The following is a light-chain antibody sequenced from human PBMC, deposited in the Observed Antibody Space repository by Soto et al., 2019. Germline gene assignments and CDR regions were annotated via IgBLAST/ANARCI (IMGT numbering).Light chain of an antibody. CDR1: QSVSRNS. V-gene: IGKV3-20*01. Sequence: EIVLTQSPGTLSLSPGERATLSCRASQSVSRNSLAWYQQKPGQAPRRLIYGASSRATDIPDRFSGSGSGTDLNLIVSRLEPEDCAVYFCQQYGTSPPTFGPGTKVDIK. CDR2: GAS. CDR3: QQYGTSPPT. J-gene: IGKJ3*01.